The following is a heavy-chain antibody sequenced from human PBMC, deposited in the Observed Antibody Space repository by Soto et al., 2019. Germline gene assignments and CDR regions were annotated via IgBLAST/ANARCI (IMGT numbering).Heavy chain of an antibody. Sequence: QAQLRESGPGLVKPSETLSLTCTFSGDSHYWVWIRQPPGKGLEWIGSVCYSGSTCSRGTPYYNPTLESRVTGSVQTSENQLSLNLNFLTAADTAVYYCASGTSYDAPTGFYTNYYMDLWGRGTTVTVSS. J-gene: IGHJ6*03. D-gene: IGHD3-3*01. CDR3: ASGTSYDAPTGFYTNYYMDL. CDR2: VCYSGST. CDR1: GDSHY. V-gene: IGHV4-39*01.